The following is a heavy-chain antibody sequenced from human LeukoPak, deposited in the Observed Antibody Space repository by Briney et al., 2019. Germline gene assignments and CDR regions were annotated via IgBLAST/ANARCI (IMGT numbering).Heavy chain of an antibody. Sequence: GGSLRLSCAASGFTFSSYGMHWVRQAPGKGLEWVAVISYDGSNKYYADSVKGRFTISRDNSKNTLYLQMNSLRAEDTAVYYCAKDPQWLVALVYFDYWGQGTLVTVSS. CDR1: GFTFSSYG. CDR3: AKDPQWLVALVYFDY. V-gene: IGHV3-30*18. D-gene: IGHD6-19*01. J-gene: IGHJ4*02. CDR2: ISYDGSNK.